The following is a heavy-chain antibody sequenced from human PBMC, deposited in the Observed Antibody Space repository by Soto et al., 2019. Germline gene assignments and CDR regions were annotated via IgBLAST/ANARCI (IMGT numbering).Heavy chain of an antibody. CDR3: ARDGVVVPAANYYYYDMDV. D-gene: IGHD2-2*01. Sequence: ASVKVSCKASGYTFTGYYMHWVRQAPGQGLEWMGWINPNSGGTNYAQKFQGWVTMTRDTSISTAYMELSRLRSDDTAVYYCARDGVVVPAANYYYYDMDVWGQGTPVTVSS. J-gene: IGHJ6*02. V-gene: IGHV1-2*04. CDR2: INPNSGGT. CDR1: GYTFTGYY.